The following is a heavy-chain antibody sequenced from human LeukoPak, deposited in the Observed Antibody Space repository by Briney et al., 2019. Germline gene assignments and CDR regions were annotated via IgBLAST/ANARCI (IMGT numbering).Heavy chain of an antibody. CDR1: GFTFSSYA. J-gene: IGHJ3*02. D-gene: IGHD3-3*01. Sequence: GGSLRLSCAASGFTFSSYAMPWVRQAPGKGLEYVSAITTTGDNTYYANSVKGRFTISRDNSKNMLYLQMGSLSADDMAVYYCARAVGVVTPRTAFDIWGQGTTVTVSS. CDR3: ARAVGVVTPRTAFDI. CDR2: ITTTGDNT. V-gene: IGHV3-64*01.